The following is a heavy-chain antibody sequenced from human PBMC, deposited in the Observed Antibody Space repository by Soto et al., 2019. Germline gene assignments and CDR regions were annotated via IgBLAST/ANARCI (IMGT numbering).Heavy chain of an antibody. CDR2: IYYSGST. CDR1: GGSISSYY. Sequence: QVQLQESGPGLVKPSETLSLTCTVSGGSISSYYWSWIRQPPGKGLEWIGYIYYSGSTNYNPSLKSRDTLSVDTSKNQFSLKLSSVTAADTAVYYCARVGEAAAGTGLGNYYYYGMDVWGQGTTVTVSS. J-gene: IGHJ6*02. D-gene: IGHD6-13*01. CDR3: ARVGEAAAGTGLGNYYYYGMDV. V-gene: IGHV4-59*01.